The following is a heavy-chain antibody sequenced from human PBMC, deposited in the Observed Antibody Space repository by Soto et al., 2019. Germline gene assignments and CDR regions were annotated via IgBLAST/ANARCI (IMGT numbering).Heavy chain of an antibody. CDR1: EATFTSFV. CDR3: FAGGTHGLGY. V-gene: IGHV1-69*06. D-gene: IGHD3-10*01. Sequence: QVQLVQSGAEVKKPGSSVKVSSKASEATFTSFVISWVGQAPEQGLEWMGGIIPIFGTANYAQKFQGRVTITADKSTSTAYMELSSLRSEDTAVYYCFAGGTHGLGYWGQGTLVTVSS. J-gene: IGHJ4*02. CDR2: IIPIFGTA.